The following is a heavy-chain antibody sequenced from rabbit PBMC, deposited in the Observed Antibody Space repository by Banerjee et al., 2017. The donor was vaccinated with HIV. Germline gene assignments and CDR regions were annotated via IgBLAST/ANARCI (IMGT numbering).Heavy chain of an antibody. CDR1: GFSFGSGYD. CDR2: IYSDGSGNT. Sequence: QEQLEESGGDLVKPGASLTLTCTASGFSFGSGYDMCWVRQAPGQGLEWIACIYSDGSGNTYYASWAKGRFTISKTSTTVTLQMTSLTAADTATYFCARGGAQKLYDFNLWGQGTLVTVS. V-gene: IGHV1S45*01. CDR3: ARGGAQKLYDFNL. J-gene: IGHJ4*01. D-gene: IGHD6-1*01.